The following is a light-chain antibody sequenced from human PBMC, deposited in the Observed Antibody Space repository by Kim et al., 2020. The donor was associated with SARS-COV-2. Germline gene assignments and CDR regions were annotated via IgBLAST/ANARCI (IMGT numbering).Light chain of an antibody. J-gene: IGKJ2*01. V-gene: IGKV1-5*03. CDR2: KAS. Sequence: DIQMTKSPSILSASVGDRVTITCRASKSVSSWLAWYQQKPGKAPKLLISKASSLEGGVPSRFSGRGSGTEFTLTINPLQPDEFATYSCQQYGSHPYTFGQGTKLEI. CDR3: QQYGSHPYT. CDR1: KSVSSW.